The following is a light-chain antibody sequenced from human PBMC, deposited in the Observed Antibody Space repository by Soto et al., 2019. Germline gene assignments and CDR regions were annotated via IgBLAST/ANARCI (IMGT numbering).Light chain of an antibody. J-gene: IGKJ2*01. CDR1: QNVSNW. V-gene: IGKV1-5*03. CDR3: QQYSKEST. Sequence: DVEMTQSPSTLPTSIGDRVTINCRASQNVSNWLAWYQQKPGKAPNLLIYKTSRLESGVPSRFSASGSGTDFSLTINSLQSDDFATYFCQQYSKESTFGQGTKLAIK. CDR2: KTS.